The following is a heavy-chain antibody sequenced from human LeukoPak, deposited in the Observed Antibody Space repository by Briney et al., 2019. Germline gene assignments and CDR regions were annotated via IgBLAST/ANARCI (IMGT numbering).Heavy chain of an antibody. V-gene: IGHV4-59*08. D-gene: IGHD2-8*01. CDR2: IYYSGST. Sequence: SETLSLTCTVSGGSISSYYWSWIRQPPGKGLEWIGYIYYSGSTNYNPSLKSRATISVDTSKNQFSLKLNSMTAADTAVYYCARHGRANGLDIWGQGTMVTVSS. CDR3: ARHGRANGLDI. CDR1: GGSISSYY. J-gene: IGHJ3*02.